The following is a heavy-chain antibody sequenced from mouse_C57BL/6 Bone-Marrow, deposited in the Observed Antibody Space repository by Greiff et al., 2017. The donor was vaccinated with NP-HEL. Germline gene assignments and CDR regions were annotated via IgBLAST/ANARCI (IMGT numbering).Heavy chain of an antibody. V-gene: IGHV1-5*01. CDR2: IYPGHSDT. CDR3: TGDGYNWYFDV. J-gene: IGHJ1*03. D-gene: IGHD2-3*01. Sequence: EVQLQQSGTVLARPGASVKMSCKTSGYTFTSYWMHWVKQRPGQGLEWIGAIYPGHSDTSYNQKFKGKAKLTAVTSASTAYMELSSLTNDDSAVYYCTGDGYNWYFDVWGTGTTVTVSS. CDR1: GYTFTSYW.